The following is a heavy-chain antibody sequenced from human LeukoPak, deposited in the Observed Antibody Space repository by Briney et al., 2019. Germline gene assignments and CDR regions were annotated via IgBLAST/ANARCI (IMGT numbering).Heavy chain of an antibody. CDR2: IYYSGST. V-gene: IGHV4-39*01. D-gene: IGHD2-15*01. CDR3: ARQIGGGSCYDY. J-gene: IGHJ4*02. CDR1: GGSISSNSYY. Sequence: PSETLSLTCAVSGGSISSNSYYWGWIRQPPGKGLEWIGSIYYSGSTYYNPSLKSRVTISVDTSKNQFSLKLSSVTAADTAVYYCARQIGGGSCYDYWGQGTLVTVSS.